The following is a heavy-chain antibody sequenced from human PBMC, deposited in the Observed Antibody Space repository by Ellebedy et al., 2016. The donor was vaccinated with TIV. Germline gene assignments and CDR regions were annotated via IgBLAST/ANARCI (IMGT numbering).Heavy chain of an antibody. Sequence: PGGSLRLSCAASGFTFDDYTIHWVRQAPGKGLAWVSLISWDGGSTYYADSVKGRFTISRDNSKNSLYLQMNSLRTEDTALYYCAKDMGMATINPVLDYWGQGTLVTVSS. J-gene: IGHJ4*02. CDR3: AKDMGMATINPVLDY. CDR1: GFTFDDYT. CDR2: ISWDGGST. V-gene: IGHV3-43*01. D-gene: IGHD5-24*01.